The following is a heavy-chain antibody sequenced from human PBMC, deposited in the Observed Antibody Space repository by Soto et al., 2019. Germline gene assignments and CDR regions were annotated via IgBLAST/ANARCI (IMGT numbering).Heavy chain of an antibody. CDR2: INPNSGGT. V-gene: IGHV1-2*02. D-gene: IGHD3-22*01. CDR1: GYTFTGYY. Sequence: ASVKVSCKASGYTFTGYYMHCVRQAPGQVLEWMGWINPNSGGTNYAQKFQGRVTMTRDTSISTAYMELSRLRSDDTAVYYCARSSRYYDSSGYSPWFDPWGQGTLVTVSS. J-gene: IGHJ5*02. CDR3: ARSSRYYDSSGYSPWFDP.